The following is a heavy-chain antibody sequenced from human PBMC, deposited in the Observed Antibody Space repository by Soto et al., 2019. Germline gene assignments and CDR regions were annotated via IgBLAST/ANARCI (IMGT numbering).Heavy chain of an antibody. CDR2: ISASSSYR. D-gene: IGHD3-10*01. Sequence: GESLKISCAASGFIFSDSYMYWVRQAPGKGLEWVSYISASSSYRIYADSVKGRFTISRDNAKNSLYLQMNSLRAEDSAVYYCARDMGYYYYGMDVWGQGTTVTVSS. CDR3: ARDMGYYYYGMDV. V-gene: IGHV3-11*06. CDR1: GFIFSDSY. J-gene: IGHJ6*02.